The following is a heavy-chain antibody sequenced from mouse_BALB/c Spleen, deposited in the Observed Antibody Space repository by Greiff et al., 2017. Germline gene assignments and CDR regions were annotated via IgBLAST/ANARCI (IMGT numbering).Heavy chain of an antibody. V-gene: IGHV5-6-5*01. Sequence: EVQLVESGGGLVKPGGSLKLSCAASGFTFSSYAMSWVRQTPEKRLEWVASISSGGSTYYPDSVKGRFTISRDNARNILYLQMSSLRSEDTAMYYCARGEVRRYFDYWGQGTTLTVSS. D-gene: IGHD2-14*01. CDR3: ARGEVRRYFDY. CDR1: GFTFSSYA. CDR2: ISSGGST. J-gene: IGHJ2*01.